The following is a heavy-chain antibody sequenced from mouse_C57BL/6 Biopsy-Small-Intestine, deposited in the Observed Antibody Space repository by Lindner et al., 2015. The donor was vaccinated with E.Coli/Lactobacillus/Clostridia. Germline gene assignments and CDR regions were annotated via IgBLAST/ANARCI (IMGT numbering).Heavy chain of an antibody. J-gene: IGHJ4*01. V-gene: IGHV1-84*02. D-gene: IGHD1-1*01. CDR1: GYTFTSYD. CDR2: LNPYSGNS. CDR3: ARFSRTRRGHSLLDY. Sequence: SVKVSCKASGYTFTSYDIHWVRQATGQGLEWMGWLNPYSGNSGSAQRFQGRVTMTRNTSISTAFMELTSLRSEDTAVYYCARFSRTRRGHSLLDYWGQGTLVTVSS.